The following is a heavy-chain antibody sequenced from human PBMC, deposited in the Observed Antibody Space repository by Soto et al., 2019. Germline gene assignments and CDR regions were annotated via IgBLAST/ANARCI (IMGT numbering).Heavy chain of an antibody. CDR2: INHSGST. CDR3: ARGDFGGNPPGDY. J-gene: IGHJ4*02. D-gene: IGHD4-17*01. V-gene: IGHV4-34*01. Sequence: QVQLQQWGAGLLKPSETLSLTCAVYGESFSAYYWSWIRQPPGKGLECIGEINHSGSTNYSPSLKLRVTISVDTSKNQFSVKLRSVTAADTAVYYCARGDFGGNPPGDYWGQGTPVTVSS. CDR1: GESFSAYY.